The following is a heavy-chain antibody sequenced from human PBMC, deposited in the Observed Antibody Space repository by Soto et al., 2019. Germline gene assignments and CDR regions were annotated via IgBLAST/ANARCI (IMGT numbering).Heavy chain of an antibody. CDR1: GGSMNSEFDS. CDR3: PRMTGRPSAP. J-gene: IGHJ5*02. Sequence: SETLSLTCTVTGGSMNSEFDSWNWIRQPPGKGPEWIGNIYYRQYTNYNPSLKSRVTISIDRSQNQFSLQVSPVIAADTAVYYCPRMTGRPSAPGGKGTLVPVSS. CDR2: IYYRQYT. V-gene: IGHV4-30-2*01. D-gene: IGHD3-10*01.